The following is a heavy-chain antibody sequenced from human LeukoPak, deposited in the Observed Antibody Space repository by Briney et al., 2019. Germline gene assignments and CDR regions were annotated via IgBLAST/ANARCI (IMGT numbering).Heavy chain of an antibody. CDR3: ARAIRLRFDY. Sequence: SETLSLTCAVYGGSFSGYYWSWIRQPPGKGLEWIGEINHSGSTNYNPSLKSRVTISVDTSKNQFSLKLSSVTAADTAVYYCARAIRLRFDYWGQGTLVTVSP. CDR2: INHSGST. J-gene: IGHJ4*02. V-gene: IGHV4-34*01. CDR1: GGSFSGYY.